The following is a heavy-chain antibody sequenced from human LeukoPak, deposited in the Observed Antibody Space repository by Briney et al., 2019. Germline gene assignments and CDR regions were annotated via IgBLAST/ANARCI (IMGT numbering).Heavy chain of an antibody. J-gene: IGHJ4*02. CDR1: GFTFSRYW. Sequence: GGSLRLSCAASGFTFSRYWMSWVRQAPGKGLEWVANIKQDGREKYYVDSVKGRFTISRDNAKNSLYLQMNSLRAEDTAVYYCARRRYSGSSQHFDYWGQGTLVTVSS. CDR3: ARRRYSGSSQHFDY. D-gene: IGHD1-26*01. V-gene: IGHV3-7*01. CDR2: IKQDGREK.